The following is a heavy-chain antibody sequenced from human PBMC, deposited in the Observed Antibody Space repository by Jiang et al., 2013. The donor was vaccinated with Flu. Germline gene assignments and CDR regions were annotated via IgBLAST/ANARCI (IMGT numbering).Heavy chain of an antibody. CDR3: TRGRMSVFDI. Sequence: SGDSVSSNGVAWNWIRQSPSRGLEWLGRTYYRSKWYNDYAVSVKSRIIIDPDTSKNQFSLQLNSVTPEDTAVYYCTRGRMSVFDIWGQGTMVTVSS. J-gene: IGHJ3*02. CDR1: GDSVSSNGVA. D-gene: IGHD2/OR15-2a*01. CDR2: TYYRSKWYN. V-gene: IGHV6-1*01.